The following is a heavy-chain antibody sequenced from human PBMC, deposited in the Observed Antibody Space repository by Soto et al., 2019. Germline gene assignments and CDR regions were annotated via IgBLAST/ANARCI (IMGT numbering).Heavy chain of an antibody. J-gene: IGHJ4*02. CDR3: ARAYPLRYSSSWYLSQDRGFFDY. D-gene: IGHD6-13*01. CDR1: GYTFTSYG. V-gene: IGHV1-18*01. Sequence: QVQLVQSGAEVKKPGASVKVSCKASGYTFTSYGISWVRQAPGQGLEWMGWISAYNGNTNYAQKLQGRVTLTTDTSTSTAYMELRSLRSDDTAVYYCARAYPLRYSSSWYLSQDRGFFDYWGQGTLVTVSS. CDR2: ISAYNGNT.